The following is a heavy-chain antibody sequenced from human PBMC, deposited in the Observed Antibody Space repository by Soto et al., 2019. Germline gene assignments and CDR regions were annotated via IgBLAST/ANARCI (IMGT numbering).Heavy chain of an antibody. J-gene: IGHJ4*02. V-gene: IGHV4-59*08. CDR2: IYYSGST. Sequence: PSETLSLTCTVSGGSISSYYWSWIRQPPGKGLEWIGYIYYSGSTNYNPSLKSRVTISVDTSKNQFSLKLSSVTAADTAVYYCARHVSSGWRIDYWGQGTLVTVSS. CDR3: ARHVSSGWRIDY. CDR1: GGSISSYY. D-gene: IGHD6-19*01.